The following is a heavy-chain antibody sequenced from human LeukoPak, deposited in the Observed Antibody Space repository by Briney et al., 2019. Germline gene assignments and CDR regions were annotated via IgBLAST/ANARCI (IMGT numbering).Heavy chain of an antibody. D-gene: IGHD2-2*01. CDR2: IYHSGST. V-gene: IGHV4-30-2*01. CDR3: ARGIVVVPAAGGGGWFDP. CDR1: GGSISSGGYY. J-gene: IGHJ5*02. Sequence: SETLSLTCTVSGGSISSGGYYWSWIRQPPGKGLEWIGYIYHSGSTYYNPSLKSRVTISVDRSKNQFSLKLSSVTAADTAVYYCARGIVVVPAAGGGGWFDPWGQGTLVTVSS.